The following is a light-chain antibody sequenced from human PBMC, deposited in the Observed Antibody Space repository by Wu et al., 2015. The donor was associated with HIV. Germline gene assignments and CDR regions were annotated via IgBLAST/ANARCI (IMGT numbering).Light chain of an antibody. CDR3: QQYYETHAT. Sequence: DIQMTQSPASLSASVGGSVTITCRASQGISRSLAWYQHKPGKAPKLLVYAGCRLHNGVPSRFSGSGSGTGYTLTISSLQPEDFATYFCQQYYETHATFGGGTRVDIK. CDR2: AGC. V-gene: IGKV1-NL1*01. CDR1: QGISRS. J-gene: IGKJ4*01.